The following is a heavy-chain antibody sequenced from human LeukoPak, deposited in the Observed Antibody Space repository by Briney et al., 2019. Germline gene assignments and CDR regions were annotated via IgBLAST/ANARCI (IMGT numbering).Heavy chain of an antibody. J-gene: IGHJ2*01. Sequence: PSETLSLTCTVSGVSISSSNSYWGWIRQPPGKGLEWIGSIYYSGSTYYNPSLKSRVTISVDTSKNQFSLKLSSVTAADTAVYYCARSPLLIYNAWAPPVYFDLWGRGTLVTVSS. D-gene: IGHD3-10*01. CDR3: ARSPLLIYNAWAPPVYFDL. V-gene: IGHV4-39*01. CDR2: IYYSGST. CDR1: GVSISSSNSY.